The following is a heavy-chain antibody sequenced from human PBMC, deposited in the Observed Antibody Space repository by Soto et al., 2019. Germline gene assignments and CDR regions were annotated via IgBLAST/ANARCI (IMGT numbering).Heavy chain of an antibody. CDR2: ISGSGGAT. CDR3: ARRGLSNNDY. Sequence: TGGSLRLSCAASGFTFTSFAVSWVRQAPGKGLEWVSAISGSGGATYYADSVKGRFTVSRDNSKSTLYLQMNSLRAEDTAVYYCARRGLSNNDYWGQGTLVTVSS. CDR1: GFTFTSFA. V-gene: IGHV3-23*01. J-gene: IGHJ4*02. D-gene: IGHD1-1*01.